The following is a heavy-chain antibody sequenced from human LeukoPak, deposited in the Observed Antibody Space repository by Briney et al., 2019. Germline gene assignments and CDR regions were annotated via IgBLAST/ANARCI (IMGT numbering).Heavy chain of an antibody. V-gene: IGHV3-23*01. J-gene: IGHJ4*02. CDR2: ISGSGGST. CDR3: ARKQPAAIKSFDY. D-gene: IGHD2-2*02. CDR1: GLTFSSYA. Sequence: PGGTLRLSCAASGLTFSSYAMSWVRQAPGKGLEWVSAISGSGGSTYYADSVKGRFTISGDNAKNTLYLQMNSLRAEDTAVYYCARKQPAAIKSFDYWGQGTLVTVSS.